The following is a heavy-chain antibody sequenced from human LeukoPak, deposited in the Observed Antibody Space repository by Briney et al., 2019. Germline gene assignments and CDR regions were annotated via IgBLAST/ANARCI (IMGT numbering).Heavy chain of an antibody. CDR3: ARRRGVGATGRSRYYFDY. D-gene: IGHD1-26*01. J-gene: IGHJ4*02. Sequence: SETLSLTCTVSGGSISSGSYYWSWIRQPAGKGLEWIGRIYTSGSTNYNPSLKSRVTISVDTSKNQFSLKLSSVTAADTAVYYCARRRGVGATGRSRYYFDYWGQGTLVTVSS. CDR1: GGSISSGSYY. V-gene: IGHV4-61*02. CDR2: IYTSGST.